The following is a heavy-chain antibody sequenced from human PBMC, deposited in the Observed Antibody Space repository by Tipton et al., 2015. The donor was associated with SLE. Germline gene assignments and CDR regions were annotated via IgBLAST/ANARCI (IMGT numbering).Heavy chain of an antibody. Sequence: GSLRLSCAASGFTFSSYAMTWVRQAPGKGLEWVSAISGSGGSTYYADSVKGRFTISRDNSKNTLYLQMNSLRVEDTAVYYCAHLPYDDFDAFDIWGQGTMVTVSS. J-gene: IGHJ3*02. D-gene: IGHD4-17*01. V-gene: IGHV3-23*01. CDR3: AHLPYDDFDAFDI. CDR2: ISGSGGST. CDR1: GFTFSSYA.